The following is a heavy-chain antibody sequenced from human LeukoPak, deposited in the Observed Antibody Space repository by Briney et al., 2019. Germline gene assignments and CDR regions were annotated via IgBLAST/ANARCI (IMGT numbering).Heavy chain of an antibody. V-gene: IGHV1-69*05. Sequence: SVKVSCKASGGTFSGYAISWVRQAPGQGLEWMGRIIPIFGTANYAQKFQGRVTITTDESTSTAYMELSSLRSEDTAVYYCARWGSSSPEGYDYWGQGTLVTVSS. CDR2: IIPIFGTA. CDR3: ARWGSSSPEGYDY. CDR1: GGTFSGYA. D-gene: IGHD6-6*01. J-gene: IGHJ4*02.